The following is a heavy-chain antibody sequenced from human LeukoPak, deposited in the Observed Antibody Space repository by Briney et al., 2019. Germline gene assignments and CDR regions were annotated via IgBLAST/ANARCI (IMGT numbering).Heavy chain of an antibody. V-gene: IGHV4-59*01. Sequence: SETLSLTCTVSGGSISSYYWSWIRQPPGKGLEWIGYIYYSGSTNHNPSLKSQVTISVDTSKNQFSLKLSSVTAADTAVYYCARGLWFGELFLKWGQGTLVTVSS. J-gene: IGHJ4*02. CDR1: GGSISSYY. D-gene: IGHD3-10*01. CDR3: ARGLWFGELFLK. CDR2: IYYSGST.